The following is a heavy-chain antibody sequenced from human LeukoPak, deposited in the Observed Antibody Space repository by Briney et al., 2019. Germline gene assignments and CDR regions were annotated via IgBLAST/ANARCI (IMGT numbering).Heavy chain of an antibody. CDR2: IIPIFGTA. J-gene: IGHJ6*04. D-gene: IGHD2-2*01. Sequence: GSSVKVSCKASGGTFSSYAISWVRQAPGQGLEWMGGIIPIFGTANYAQKFQGRVTITADESTSTAYMELSSLRSEDTAVYYCERSRDVVVPAALPYYYYYYGMDVWGKGTTVTVSS. CDR3: ERSRDVVVPAALPYYYYYYGMDV. CDR1: GGTFSSYA. V-gene: IGHV1-69*01.